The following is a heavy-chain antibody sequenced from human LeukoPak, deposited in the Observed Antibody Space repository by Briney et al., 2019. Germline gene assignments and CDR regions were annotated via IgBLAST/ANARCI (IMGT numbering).Heavy chain of an antibody. D-gene: IGHD6-19*01. J-gene: IGHJ4*02. CDR1: GGSISSSSYY. CDR3: CGSGWFAGPFGY. V-gene: IGHV4-39*07. Sequence: SETLSLTCTVSGGSISSSSYYWGWIRQPPGKGLEWIGSIYYSGSTYYNPSLKSRVTISVDTSKNQFSLKLSSVTAADTAVYYCCGSGWFAGPFGYWGQGALVTVSS. CDR2: IYYSGST.